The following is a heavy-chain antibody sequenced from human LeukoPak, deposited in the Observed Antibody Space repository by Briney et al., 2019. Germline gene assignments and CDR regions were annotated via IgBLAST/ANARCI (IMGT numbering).Heavy chain of an antibody. CDR1: GGSISRYY. CDR2: IYYSGST. V-gene: IGHV4-59*01. Sequence: SETLSLTCTVSGGSISRYYWSWIRQPPGKGLEWIGYIYYSGSTNYNPSLKSRVTISVDTSKYQFSLKLSSVTAADTAVYYCASGSPYYFDYWGQGTLVTVSS. CDR3: ASGSPYYFDY. J-gene: IGHJ4*02. D-gene: IGHD1-26*01.